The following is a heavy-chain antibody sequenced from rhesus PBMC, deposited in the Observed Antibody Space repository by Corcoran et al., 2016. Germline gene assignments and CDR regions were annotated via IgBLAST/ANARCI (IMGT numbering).Heavy chain of an antibody. Sequence: QVQLQESGPGLVKPSETLSLTCAVSGYSISSGYGWSWIRQPPEKGLECIGYSGVRSDSTIYNPPLMSLVTISKNTSKTHFSLKLSSVTAADTAVYYCARPTNGSKFDYWGQGVLVTVSS. CDR1: GYSISSGYG. CDR3: ARPTNGSKFDY. CDR2: SGVRSDST. D-gene: IGHD4-29*01. J-gene: IGHJ4*01. V-gene: IGHV4-127*01.